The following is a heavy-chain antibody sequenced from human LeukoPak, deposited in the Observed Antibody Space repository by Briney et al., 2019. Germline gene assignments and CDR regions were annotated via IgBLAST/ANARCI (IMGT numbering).Heavy chain of an antibody. V-gene: IGHV3-7*01. CDR2: IKQDGSEK. CDR1: GFTFSSYW. CDR3: ARDWRDGYNYADAFDI. J-gene: IGHJ3*02. D-gene: IGHD5-24*01. Sequence: PGGSLRLSCAASGFTFSSYWMSWVRQAPGKGLEWVANIKQDGSEKYYVDSVKGRFTISRDNAKNSLYLQMNSLRAEDTAVYYCARDWRDGYNYADAFDIWGQGTMVTVSS.